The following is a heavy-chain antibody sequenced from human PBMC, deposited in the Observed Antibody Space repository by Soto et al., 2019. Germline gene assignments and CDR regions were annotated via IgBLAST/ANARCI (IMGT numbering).Heavy chain of an antibody. D-gene: IGHD5-18*01. CDR2: IYYSGST. J-gene: IGHJ4*02. V-gene: IGHV4-39*01. Sequence: ETLSLTCTVSGGSISSSSYYWGWIRQPPGKGLEWIGSIYYSGSTYYNPSLKSRVTISVDTSKNQFSLKLSSVTAADTAVYYCARLGGSRYSYSSLDYWGQGTLVTVSS. CDR1: GGSISSSSYY. CDR3: ARLGGSRYSYSSLDY.